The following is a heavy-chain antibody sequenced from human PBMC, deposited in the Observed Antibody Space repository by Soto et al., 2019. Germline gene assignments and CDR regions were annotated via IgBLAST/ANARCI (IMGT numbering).Heavy chain of an antibody. V-gene: IGHV3-23*01. CDR3: AKNYGDYVYYYYYGMDV. CDR1: GFTFSSYA. J-gene: IGHJ6*02. Sequence: GGSLRLSCAASGFTFSSYAMSWVRQAPGKGLEWVSAISGSGGSTYYADSVKGRFTISRDNSKNTLYLQMNSLRAEDTAVYYCAKNYGDYVYYYYYGMDVWGQGTTVTVSS. D-gene: IGHD4-17*01. CDR2: ISGSGGST.